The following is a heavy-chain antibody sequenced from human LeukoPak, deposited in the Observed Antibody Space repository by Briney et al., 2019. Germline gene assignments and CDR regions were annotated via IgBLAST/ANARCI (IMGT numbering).Heavy chain of an antibody. Sequence: GGSLRLSCAASGFTFSSYAMSWVRQAPGKGLEWVSGVSGSGGSTYYADSVKGRFTISRDNSKNTLYLQMNTLRAEDTAVYYCAKGGGDYLIYYGMDVWGQGTTVTVSS. CDR3: AKGGGDYLIYYGMDV. J-gene: IGHJ6*02. V-gene: IGHV3-23*01. CDR1: GFTFSSYA. D-gene: IGHD4-17*01. CDR2: VSGSGGST.